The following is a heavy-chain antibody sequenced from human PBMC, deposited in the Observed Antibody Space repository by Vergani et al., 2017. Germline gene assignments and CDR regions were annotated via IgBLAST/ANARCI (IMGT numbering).Heavy chain of an antibody. CDR3: ARVGGDYTLYYYYYYMDV. CDR2: VYTSGMT. D-gene: IGHD4-17*01. J-gene: IGHJ6*03. V-gene: IGHV4-61*02. CDR1: GGSINTGAYY. Sequence: QVQLQESGPRLVRPSQTLSLTCTVSGGSINTGAYYWSWIRQPAGKGLEWIGRVYTSGMTNYNPSLKSRVTILVDRSKSQLSLKLSSVTAADTAVYYCARVGGDYTLYYYYYYMDVWGKGTTVTVSS.